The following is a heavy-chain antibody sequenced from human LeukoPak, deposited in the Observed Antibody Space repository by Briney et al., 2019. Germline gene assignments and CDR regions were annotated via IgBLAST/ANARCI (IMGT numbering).Heavy chain of an antibody. CDR1: GFTFSSYG. Sequence: QPGGSLRLSCAASGFTFSSYGMSWVRQAPGKGLEWVAFIRYDGSYKYYADSVKGRFTISRDNSKNTLYLQMNSLRAEDTAVYYCAKLVTGTTSDYWGQGTLVTVSS. CDR3: AKLVTGTTSDY. D-gene: IGHD1-20*01. V-gene: IGHV3-30*02. J-gene: IGHJ4*02. CDR2: IRYDGSYK.